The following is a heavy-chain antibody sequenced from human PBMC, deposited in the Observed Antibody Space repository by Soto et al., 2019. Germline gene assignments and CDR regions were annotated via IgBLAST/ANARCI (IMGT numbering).Heavy chain of an antibody. Sequence: SETLSLTCAVYGGSFSGYYWSWIRQPPGKGLEWIGEINHSGSTNYNPSLKSRVTISVDTSKNQFSLKLSSVTAADTAVYYCARGYVLRFLEWLTERYYGMDVWGRGTTVTVSS. V-gene: IGHV4-34*01. D-gene: IGHD3-3*01. J-gene: IGHJ6*02. CDR1: GGSFSGYY. CDR3: ARGYVLRFLEWLTERYYGMDV. CDR2: INHSGST.